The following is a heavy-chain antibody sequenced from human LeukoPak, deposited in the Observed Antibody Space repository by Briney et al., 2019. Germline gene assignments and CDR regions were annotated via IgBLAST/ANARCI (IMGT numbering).Heavy chain of an antibody. Sequence: GGSLRLSCAASGFTFSSYGMHWVRQAPGKGLEWVALISYDGTYKYYADSVKGRFTISRDNSKNTLYLQMNSLRAEDTAVYYCATTVTWFGELLYFDYWGQGTLVTASS. D-gene: IGHD3-10*01. CDR3: ATTVTWFGELLYFDY. CDR2: ISYDGTYK. J-gene: IGHJ4*02. CDR1: GFTFSSYG. V-gene: IGHV3-30*03.